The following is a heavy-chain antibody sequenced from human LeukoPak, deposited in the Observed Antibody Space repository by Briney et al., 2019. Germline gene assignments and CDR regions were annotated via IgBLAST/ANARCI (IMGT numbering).Heavy chain of an antibody. CDR1: GGSISSGSYY. J-gene: IGHJ4*02. CDR2: IYTSGST. D-gene: IGHD4-23*01. V-gene: IGHV4-61*02. CDR3: ASSTMVVTPLSDHIDY. Sequence: PSETLSLTCTVSGGSISSGSYYWSWIRQPAGKGLEWIGRIYTSGSTNYNPSLKSRVTISIDTSKNQFSLKLSSVTAADTAVYYCASSTMVVTPLSDHIDYWGQGTLVTVYS.